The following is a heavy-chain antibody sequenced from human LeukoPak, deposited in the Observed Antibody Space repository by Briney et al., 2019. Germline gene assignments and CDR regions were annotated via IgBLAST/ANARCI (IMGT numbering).Heavy chain of an antibody. V-gene: IGHV4-34*01. J-gene: IGHJ6*03. D-gene: IGHD6-13*01. Sequence: SETPSLTCAVYIDSFSNYHWNWIRQTPAKGMEWIGEVNESGGTNISPSLRNRVILSVDTSKNQFSLKLISVTAADTAVYYCARGGIAAAGIFRYMDVWGKGTTVTVSS. CDR1: IDSFSNYH. CDR2: VNESGGT. CDR3: ARGGIAAAGIFRYMDV.